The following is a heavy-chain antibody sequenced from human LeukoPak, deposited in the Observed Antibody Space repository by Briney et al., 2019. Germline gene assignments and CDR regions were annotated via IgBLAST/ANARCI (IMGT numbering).Heavy chain of an antibody. D-gene: IGHD2-15*01. V-gene: IGHV3-30*04. Sequence: GGSLRLSCAASGFTFSKHAMHWVRQAPGKGLEWVAVISYDGSDKYYADSVKGRFTISRDNSKNTLYLQMNSLRAEDTAVYYCARSRCSGGTCYGLDYWGQGTLVTVSS. J-gene: IGHJ4*02. CDR2: ISYDGSDK. CDR1: GFTFSKHA. CDR3: ARSRCSGGTCYGLDY.